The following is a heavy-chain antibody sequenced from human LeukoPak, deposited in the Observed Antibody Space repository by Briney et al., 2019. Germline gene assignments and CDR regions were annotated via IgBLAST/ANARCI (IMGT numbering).Heavy chain of an antibody. CDR1: GGSISSSSYY. J-gene: IGHJ4*02. V-gene: IGHV4-61*05. CDR2: FYSIGNT. CDR3: ARKDGDW. Sequence: SQTLSLTCTVSGGSISSSSYYWGWIRQPPGKGLEWIGYFYSIGNTNYNPSLESRATISVDTSRNQVSLRLSSVTAADTAVYYCARKDGDWWGQGILVTVSS. D-gene: IGHD3-9*01.